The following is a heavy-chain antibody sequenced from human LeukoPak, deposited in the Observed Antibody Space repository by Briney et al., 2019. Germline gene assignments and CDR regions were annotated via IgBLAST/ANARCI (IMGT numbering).Heavy chain of an antibody. D-gene: IGHD5-24*01. Sequence: SQTLSLTCAVSGGSISSGGYSWSWIRQPPGKGLEWIGYIYHSGSTYYNPPLKSRVTISVDRSKNRFSLKLSSVTAADTAVYYCARVAETDYYYYGMDVWGQGTTVTVSS. CDR2: IYHSGST. V-gene: IGHV4-30-2*01. CDR3: ARVAETDYYYYGMDV. J-gene: IGHJ6*02. CDR1: GGSISSGGYS.